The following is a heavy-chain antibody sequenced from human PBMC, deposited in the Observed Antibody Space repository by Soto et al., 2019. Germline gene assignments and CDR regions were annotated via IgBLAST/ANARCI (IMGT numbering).Heavy chain of an antibody. CDR3: ARSLTEGYCTITGCYTRPLYGMDV. J-gene: IGHJ6*02. Sequence: QEQLVQSGAEVKKSGASVKVSCKASGYTFSGYYIHWLRQAPGQGLEWMGWINPNSGGTNYAQKFQGRVTVTRDTTTTTADMELRRLTSDDTAVYYCARSLTEGYCTITGCYTRPLYGMDVWGQGTTVTASS. CDR2: INPNSGGT. D-gene: IGHD2-2*02. V-gene: IGHV1-2*02. CDR1: GYTFSGYY.